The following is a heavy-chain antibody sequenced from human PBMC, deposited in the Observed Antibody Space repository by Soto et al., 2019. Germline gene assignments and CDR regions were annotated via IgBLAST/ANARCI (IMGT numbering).Heavy chain of an antibody. J-gene: IGHJ4*02. CDR1: GASLSSGDYY. CDR3: ARETRGGDSNGGVDY. CDR2: IYYNGNN. D-gene: IGHD2-21*02. V-gene: IGHV4-30-4*01. Sequence: QVQLQESGPGLVKPSQTLSLTCIVSGASLSSGDYYWSWIRQPPGKGLEWIAFIYYNGNNFYNPSLKRRVTIAIDTSNNQFSLTVRSVTAADTAVYYCARETRGGDSNGGVDYWGQGTLVTVSS.